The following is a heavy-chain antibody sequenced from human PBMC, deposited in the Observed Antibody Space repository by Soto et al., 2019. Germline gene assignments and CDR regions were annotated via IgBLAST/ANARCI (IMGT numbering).Heavy chain of an antibody. Sequence: QVQLVESGGGVVQPGRSLRLSCTASGFTFSNYAMHWVRQAPGKGLDWVAAVSKSGSTKYYADSVKGRFSISRDNSKNTLYLQMNSLRPEDTAMYYCAEPTWGQGTLVTVSS. CDR1: GFTFSNYA. CDR2: VSKSGSTK. J-gene: IGHJ4*02. CDR3: AEPT. V-gene: IGHV3-30-3*01.